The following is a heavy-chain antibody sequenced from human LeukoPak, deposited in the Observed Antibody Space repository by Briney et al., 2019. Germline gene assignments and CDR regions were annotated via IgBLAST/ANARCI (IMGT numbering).Heavy chain of an antibody. Sequence: PGGSLRLSCAASGFTFSSYGMHWVRQAPGKGLEWVAVIRYDGSNKYYADSVKGRFTISRDNSKNTLYLQMNSLRAEDTAVYYCATRSVYYDSSGYTFDYWGQGTLVTVSS. CDR2: IRYDGSNK. CDR3: ATRSVYYDSSGYTFDY. J-gene: IGHJ4*02. D-gene: IGHD3-22*01. CDR1: GFTFSSYG. V-gene: IGHV3-30*02.